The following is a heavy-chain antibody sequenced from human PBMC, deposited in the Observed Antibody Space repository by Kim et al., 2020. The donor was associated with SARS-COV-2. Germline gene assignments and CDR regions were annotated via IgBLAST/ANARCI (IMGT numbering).Heavy chain of an antibody. J-gene: IGHJ3*02. Sequence: SQKFQGRVTITRDTSARTAYMELSSLRSEDTAVYYCASLAVAGRDAFDIWGQGTMVTVSS. D-gene: IGHD6-19*01. CDR3: ASLAVAGRDAFDI. V-gene: IGHV1-3*01.